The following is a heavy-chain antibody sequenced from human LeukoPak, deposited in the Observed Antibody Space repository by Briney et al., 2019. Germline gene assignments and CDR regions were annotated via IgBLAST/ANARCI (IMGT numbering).Heavy chain of an antibody. D-gene: IGHD3-10*01. V-gene: IGHV3-23*01. Sequence: GGSLRLSCAASGFTFSSYAMSWVRQAPVKGLQWVSFISGGGGTTYYADSVKGRFTVSRDNSKNTLYLQMSSLRAEDTAVYYCAKAEGSGNQPFDYWGQGTLVTVSS. CDR3: AKAEGSGNQPFDY. CDR1: GFTFSSYA. CDR2: ISGGGGTT. J-gene: IGHJ4*02.